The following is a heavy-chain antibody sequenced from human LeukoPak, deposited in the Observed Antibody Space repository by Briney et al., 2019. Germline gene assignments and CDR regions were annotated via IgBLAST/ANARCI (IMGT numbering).Heavy chain of an antibody. V-gene: IGHV4-4*07. D-gene: IGHD1-7*01. CDR2: IFPSGSA. CDR1: GGSISSYY. J-gene: IGHJ4*02. Sequence: SETLSLTCTVSGGSISSYYWSWIRQPAGKGLEWIGRIFPSGSAKYNPSLRSRVTMSVDTSKNQFSLNLSSVTAPDTAVYYCARFGNWNYGGPDYWGQGTLVTVSS. CDR3: ARFGNWNYGGPDY.